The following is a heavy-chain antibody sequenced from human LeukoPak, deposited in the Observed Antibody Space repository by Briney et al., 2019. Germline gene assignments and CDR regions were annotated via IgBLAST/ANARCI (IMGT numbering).Heavy chain of an antibody. CDR2: INPNSGGT. V-gene: IGHV1-2*02. J-gene: IGHJ4*02. CDR1: GYTFTGYY. D-gene: IGHD3-10*01. CDR3: AREEGYYGSGSYKGPGV. Sequence: ASVKVSCKASGYTFTGYYMHWVRQAPGQGLEWMGWINPNSGGTNYAQKFQGRVTMTRDTSISTAYMELSRLRSDDTAVYYCAREEGYYGSGSYKGPGVWGQGTLVTVSS.